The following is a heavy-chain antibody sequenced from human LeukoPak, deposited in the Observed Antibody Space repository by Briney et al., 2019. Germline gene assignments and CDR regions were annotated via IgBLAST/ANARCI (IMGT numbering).Heavy chain of an antibody. CDR2: INTNTGKP. J-gene: IGHJ4*02. CDR1: GGTFSSYA. CDR3: ARAASLDY. Sequence: GASVKVSCKASGGTFSSYAISWVRQAPGQGLEWMGWINTNTGKPTYAQGFTGRFAFSLDSSVSTAYLQINSLNAEGTAVYYCARAASLDYWGQGTLVTVSS. V-gene: IGHV7-4-1*02. D-gene: IGHD2-2*01.